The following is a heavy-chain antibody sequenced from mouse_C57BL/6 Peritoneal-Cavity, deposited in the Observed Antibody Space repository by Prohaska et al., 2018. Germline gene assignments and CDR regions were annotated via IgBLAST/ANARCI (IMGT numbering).Heavy chain of an antibody. J-gene: IGHJ1*03. D-gene: IGHD1-1*02. V-gene: IGHV1-64*01. Sequence: VKQRPGQGLEWIGMIHPNSGSTNYNEKFKSKATLTVDKSSSTAYMQLSNLTSEDSAVYYCARWVARDYWYFAVWGTGTTVTVSS. CDR3: ARWVARDYWYFAV. CDR2: IHPNSGST.